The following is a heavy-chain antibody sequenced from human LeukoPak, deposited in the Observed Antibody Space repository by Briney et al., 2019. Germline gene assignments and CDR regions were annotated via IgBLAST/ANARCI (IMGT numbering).Heavy chain of an antibody. J-gene: IGHJ4*02. D-gene: IGHD3-22*01. CDR2: ISSDGSST. CDR1: GFSFSTYW. V-gene: IGHV3-74*01. Sequence: GGSLRLSCAASGFSFSTYWMHWVRLAPGKGMVWVSRISSDGSSTTYADSVQGRFTISRDNAKNTLYLQMNSLRAEDTAVYYCAKPPKTYDSSGGGGFDYLGQGTLVTVSS. CDR3: AKPPKTYDSSGGGGFDY.